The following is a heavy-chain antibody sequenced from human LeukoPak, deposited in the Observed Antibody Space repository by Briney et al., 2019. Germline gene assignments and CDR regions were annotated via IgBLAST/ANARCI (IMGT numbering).Heavy chain of an antibody. V-gene: IGHV1-69*05. CDR2: IIPIFGTA. Sequence: ASLKVSCKDSGDTFSSYAISWVRQAPGQGLEWMGGIIPIFGTANYAQKFQGRVTITTDESTSTAYMELSSLRSEDTAVYYCARGDNWFDPWGQGTLVTVSS. CDR3: ARGDNWFDP. J-gene: IGHJ5*02. CDR1: GDTFSSYA.